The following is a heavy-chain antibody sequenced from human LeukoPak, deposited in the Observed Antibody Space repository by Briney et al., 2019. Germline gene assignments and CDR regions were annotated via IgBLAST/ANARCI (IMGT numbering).Heavy chain of an antibody. V-gene: IGHV3-23*01. CDR2: IRDSGSST. CDR3: GGSYYYDSGLDS. J-gene: IGHJ5*01. CDR1: GFTFSSYA. D-gene: IGHD3-22*01. Sequence: GGSLRLSCAASGFTFSSYAMSWVRQAPGKGLEWVSAIRDSGSSTHYADSVKGRFTTSRDNSKNTLYLQMDSLRPEDTAVYYCGGSYYYDSGLDSWGQGTLVTVSS.